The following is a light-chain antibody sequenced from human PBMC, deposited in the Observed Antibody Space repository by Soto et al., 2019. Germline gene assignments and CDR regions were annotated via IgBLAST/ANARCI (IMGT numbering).Light chain of an antibody. J-gene: IGKJ2*01. CDR3: QQRSNWPPYT. CDR2: DAS. CDR1: QSVSSY. Sequence: EIVLTQSPATLSLSPGERATLSCRASQSVSSYLASYQQKPGQAPRLLIYDASNRATGIPARFSGSGSGTDFTLTISSLEREDFAVYYCQQRSNWPPYTFGQGTKLEIK. V-gene: IGKV3-11*01.